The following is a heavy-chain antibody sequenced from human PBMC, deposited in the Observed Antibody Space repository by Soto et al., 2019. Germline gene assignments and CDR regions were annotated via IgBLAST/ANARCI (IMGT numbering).Heavy chain of an antibody. CDR2: IYYSGST. CDR3: ARAAGYSYGEFDY. V-gene: IGHV4-59*01. CDR1: VGSISSYY. D-gene: IGHD5-18*01. Sequence: SATLSLTCTVSVGSISSYYWSCIRQPPGKGLEWIGYIYYSGSTNYNPSLKSRVTISVDTSKNQFSLKLSSVTAADTAVYYCARAAGYSYGEFDYWGQGTLVTVSS. J-gene: IGHJ4*02.